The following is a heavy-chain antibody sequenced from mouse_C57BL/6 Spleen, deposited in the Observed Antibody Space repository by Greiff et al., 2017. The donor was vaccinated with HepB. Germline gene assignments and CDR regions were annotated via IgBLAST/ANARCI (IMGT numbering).Heavy chain of an antibody. D-gene: IGHD2-4*01. Sequence: QVHVKQPGAELVKPGASVKVSCKASGYTFTSYWMHWVKQRPGQGLEWIGRIHPSDSDTNYNQKFKGKATLTVDKSSSTAYMQLSSLTSEDSAVYYCAIPYDYDDAMDYWGQGTSVTVSS. CDR1: GYTFTSYW. V-gene: IGHV1-74*01. CDR3: AIPYDYDDAMDY. CDR2: IHPSDSDT. J-gene: IGHJ4*01.